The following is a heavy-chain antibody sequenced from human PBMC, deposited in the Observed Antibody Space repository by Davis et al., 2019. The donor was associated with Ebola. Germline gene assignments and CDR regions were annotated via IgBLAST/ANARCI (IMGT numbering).Heavy chain of an antibody. CDR3: GRVKWHYDDKGQRIYDAVDM. J-gene: IGHJ3*02. V-gene: IGHV1-69*13. D-gene: IGHD3-22*01. Sequence: AASVKVSCKASGGTISTYGINWVRQAPGQGLEWMGGIIPIFGTANQAQKFQGRMRINADDSTSTAYMELSSLRSEDTAVYYCGRVKWHYDDKGQRIYDAVDMWGQGTTVTVS. CDR2: IIPIFGTA. CDR1: GGTISTYG.